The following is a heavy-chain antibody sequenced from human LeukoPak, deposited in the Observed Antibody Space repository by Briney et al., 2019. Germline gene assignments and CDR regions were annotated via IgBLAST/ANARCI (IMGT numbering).Heavy chain of an antibody. D-gene: IGHD3-3*01. J-gene: IGHJ5*02. CDR2: ISAYNGNR. V-gene: IGHV1-18*01. CDR1: GYPFINYG. CDR3: ARGGGFLRVLTWFDP. Sequence: GASVKVSCKASGYPFINYGFHWVRQAPGQGLEWLGWISAYNGNRNYAQRVQDRVTMTRDTYTNTAYMELRGLRSDDTALYYCARGGGFLRVLTWFDPWGQGSLVIVSS.